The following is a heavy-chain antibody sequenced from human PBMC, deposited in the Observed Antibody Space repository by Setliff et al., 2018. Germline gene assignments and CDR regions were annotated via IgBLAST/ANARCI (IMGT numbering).Heavy chain of an antibody. CDR3: ARGPPDFVVVPAAAKFDF. Sequence: GASVKVSCKASGGTFRRYAISWVRQAPGQGLEWMGGIIPMFGTTNYAQKFQGRVTMTTDTPTSTAYMELRSLRSDDTAVYYCARGPPDFVVVPAAAKFDFWGQGTLVTVSS. CDR1: GGTFRRYA. J-gene: IGHJ4*02. V-gene: IGHV1-69*05. CDR2: IIPMFGTT. D-gene: IGHD2-2*01.